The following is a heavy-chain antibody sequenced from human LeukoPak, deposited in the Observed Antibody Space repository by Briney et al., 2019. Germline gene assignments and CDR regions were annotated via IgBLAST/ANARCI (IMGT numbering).Heavy chain of an antibody. CDR2: IYTSGST. CDR1: GGSISSYY. J-gene: IGHJ4*02. V-gene: IGHV4-4*07. D-gene: IGHD3-16*02. Sequence: SETLSLTCTVSGGSISSYYWSWVRQPAGKGLEWIGRIYTSGSTNYNPSLKSRVTMSVDTSKNQFSLKLSSVTAADTAVYYCAREGRLGELSLYYFDYWGQGTLVTVSS. CDR3: AREGRLGELSLYYFDY.